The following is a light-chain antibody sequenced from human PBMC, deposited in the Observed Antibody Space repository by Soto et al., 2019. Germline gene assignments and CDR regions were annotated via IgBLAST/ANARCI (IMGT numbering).Light chain of an antibody. J-gene: IGKJ1*01. CDR1: QAIRTA. Sequence: IQLTQSPSSLSASVGDRVTITCRASQAIRTAVGWYQQKQGKAPKLXIYKASTLKSGVPSMFSGSGSGTEFTLTISSLQPDDVETYYCQHYNSYSEAFGQGTKVDIK. CDR2: KAS. CDR3: QHYNSYSEA. V-gene: IGKV1-5*03.